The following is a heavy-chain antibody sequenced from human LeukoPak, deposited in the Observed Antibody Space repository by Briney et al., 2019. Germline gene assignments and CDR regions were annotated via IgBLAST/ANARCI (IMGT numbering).Heavy chain of an antibody. CDR1: GGSISSYY. CDR2: IYYSGNT. V-gene: IGHV4-59*12. CDR3: ARKGYYDSKDFDY. J-gene: IGHJ4*02. Sequence: SETLSLTCTVSGGSISSYYWSWIRQPPGKGLEWIGYIYYSGNTNYNPSLKSRVTISIDTSKNQFPLKLSSVTAADTAVYYCARKGYYDSKDFDYWGQGTLVTVSS. D-gene: IGHD3-22*01.